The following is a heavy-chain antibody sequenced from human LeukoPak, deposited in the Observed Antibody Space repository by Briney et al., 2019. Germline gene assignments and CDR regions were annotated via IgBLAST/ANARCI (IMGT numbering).Heavy chain of an antibody. CDR3: AKSILPFTTSCSFDY. D-gene: IGHD2-2*01. Sequence: GGSLRLSCTASGFTFSAYAMHWVRQAPGKGLEWVAFIRYNGGKEHHADSVKGRFTISRDNSKNTLYLQMNSLRAEDTAVYYCAKSILPFTTSCSFDYWGQGTLVTVSS. V-gene: IGHV3-30*02. CDR1: GFTFSAYA. CDR2: IRYNGGKE. J-gene: IGHJ4*02.